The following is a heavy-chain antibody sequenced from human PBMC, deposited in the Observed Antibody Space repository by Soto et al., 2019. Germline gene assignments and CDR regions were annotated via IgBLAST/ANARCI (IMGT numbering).Heavy chain of an antibody. V-gene: IGHV4-34*01. J-gene: IGHJ4*02. Sequence: PSETLSLTCAVYGGSFSDYYWTWIRQPPGKGLEWIGEIKHSGTTTHNPSLKSRVTMSVDTSKNQFSLNLTSVTAADTAIYYCARGGRLRSPFGYWGQGILVTVS. CDR2: IKHSGTT. CDR1: GGSFSDYY. D-gene: IGHD4-17*01. CDR3: ARGGRLRSPFGY.